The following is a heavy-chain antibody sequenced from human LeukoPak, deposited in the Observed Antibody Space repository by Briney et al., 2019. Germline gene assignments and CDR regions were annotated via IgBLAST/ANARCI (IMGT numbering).Heavy chain of an antibody. J-gene: IGHJ4*02. CDR2: ISSSSSYI. V-gene: IGHV3-21*01. CDR1: GFTFSSYS. D-gene: IGHD1-26*01. CDR3: ARDHAYSGSYFPRFDY. Sequence: GGSLRLSCAASGFTFSSYSMNWVRQAPGKGLEWVSSISSSSSYIYYADSVKGRFTISRDNAKNSLYLQMNSLRAEDTAVYYCARDHAYSGSYFPRFDYWGQGTLVTVSS.